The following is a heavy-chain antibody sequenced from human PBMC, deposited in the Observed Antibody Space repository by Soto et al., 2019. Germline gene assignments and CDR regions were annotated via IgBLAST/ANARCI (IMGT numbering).Heavy chain of an antibody. CDR2: IDPSDSYT. Sequence: PGESLKISCKGSGYSFTSYWISWVRQMPGKGLEWMGRIDPSDSYTSYSPSFQGHVTISADKSISTAYLQWSSLKASDTAMYYCARRGYSYGLSFYYYYGMDVWGQGTTVTVSS. CDR3: ARRGYSYGLSFYYYYGMDV. D-gene: IGHD5-18*01. CDR1: GYSFTSYW. J-gene: IGHJ6*02. V-gene: IGHV5-10-1*01.